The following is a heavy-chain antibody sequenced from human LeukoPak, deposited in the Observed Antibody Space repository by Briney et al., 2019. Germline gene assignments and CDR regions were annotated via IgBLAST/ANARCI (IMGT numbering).Heavy chain of an antibody. D-gene: IGHD6-25*01. CDR3: ARYLAAGYFDL. Sequence: PSETLSLTCTVSGGSISSYYWSWIRQPPGKGLEWIGSIYYTGSTNYNPSLKSRVTISVDTSKNQFSLKLSSVTAADTAVYYCARYLAAGYFDLWGRGTLVTVSS. J-gene: IGHJ2*01. CDR1: GGSISSYY. V-gene: IGHV4-59*08. CDR2: IYYTGST.